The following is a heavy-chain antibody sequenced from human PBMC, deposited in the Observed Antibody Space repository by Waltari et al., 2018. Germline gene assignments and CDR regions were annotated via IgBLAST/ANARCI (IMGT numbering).Heavy chain of an antibody. CDR1: GGSISSSSYY. D-gene: IGHD2-21*01. CDR2: IYYSGST. Sequence: QLQLQESGPGLVKPSETLSLTCTVSGGSISSSSYYWGWIRQPPGKGLEWIGSIYYSGSTYYNPSLKSRVTISVDTSKNQFSLKLSSVTAADTAVYYCARGYCSGGSCYPLAYCGGDCYSYFDYWGQGTLVTVSS. J-gene: IGHJ4*02. V-gene: IGHV4-39*07. CDR3: ARGYCSGGSCYPLAYCGGDCYSYFDY.